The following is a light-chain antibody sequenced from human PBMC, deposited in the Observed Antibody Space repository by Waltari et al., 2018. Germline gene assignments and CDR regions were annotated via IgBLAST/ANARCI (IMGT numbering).Light chain of an antibody. CDR1: QSVSTA. Sequence: EIVLTQSPVTLSLSPGERATLSCRASQSVSTALAWYQHRPGQAPRLLIYDASTRATGIPARFSGRWSVTDFTLTISSLEPEDFAFYYCQRRSNSPPWTFGQGTTVEVK. J-gene: IGKJ1*01. CDR2: DAS. CDR3: QRRSNSPPWT. V-gene: IGKV3-11*01.